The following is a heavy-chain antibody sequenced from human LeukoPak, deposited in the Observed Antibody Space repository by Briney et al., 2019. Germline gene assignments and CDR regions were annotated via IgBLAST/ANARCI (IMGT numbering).Heavy chain of an antibody. CDR2: IYSGGST. V-gene: IGHV3-53*01. CDR1: GFTVSSNY. J-gene: IGHJ4*02. CDR3: ARVQRVLLWFGDAWYYFDY. Sequence: PGGSLRLSCAASGFTVSSNYMSWVRQAPGKGLEWVSVIYSGGSTYYADSVKGRFTISRDNSKNTLYLQMNSLRAEDTAVYYCARVQRVLLWFGDAWYYFDYWGQGTLVTVSS. D-gene: IGHD3-10*01.